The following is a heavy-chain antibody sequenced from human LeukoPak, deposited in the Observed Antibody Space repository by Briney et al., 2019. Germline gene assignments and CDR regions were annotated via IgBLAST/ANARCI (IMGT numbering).Heavy chain of an antibody. CDR1: GYTFTGYY. J-gene: IGHJ3*02. V-gene: IGHV1-2*02. D-gene: IGHD4-17*01. CDR2: INPNSGGT. Sequence: GASVKVSCKASGYTFTGYYMHWVRQAPGQGLEWMGWINPNSGGTNYAQKFQGRVTMTTDTSTSTAYMELRSLRSDDTAVYYCARDWGDYDAFDIWGQGTMVTVSS. CDR3: ARDWGDYDAFDI.